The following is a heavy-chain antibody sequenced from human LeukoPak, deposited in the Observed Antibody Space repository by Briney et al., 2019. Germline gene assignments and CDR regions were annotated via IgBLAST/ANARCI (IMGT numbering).Heavy chain of an antibody. CDR3: AREIVVVPSAMGFDP. D-gene: IGHD2-2*01. Sequence: ASVKVSCKASGYTFTSYGISWVRQAPGQGLEWMGVINPSGGSTSLAQKFQARLTMTRDTSTSTVYMELSGLISEDTAVYYCAREIVVVPSAMGFDPWGQGTLVTVSS. CDR2: INPSGGST. CDR1: GYTFTSYG. J-gene: IGHJ5*02. V-gene: IGHV1-46*01.